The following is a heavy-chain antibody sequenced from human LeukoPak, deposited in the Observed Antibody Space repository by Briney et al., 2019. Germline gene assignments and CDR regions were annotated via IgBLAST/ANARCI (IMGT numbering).Heavy chain of an antibody. CDR2: ISYDGSNK. Sequence: GGSLRLSCAASGFTFSSYGVHWVRQAPGKGLEWVAVISYDGSNKYYADSVKGRFTISRDNSKNTLYLQMNSLRAEDTAVYYCARDGIPDIDSGWSVDYWGQGTLVTVSS. J-gene: IGHJ4*02. CDR1: GFTFSSYG. V-gene: IGHV3-30*03. D-gene: IGHD6-19*01. CDR3: ARDGIPDIDSGWSVDY.